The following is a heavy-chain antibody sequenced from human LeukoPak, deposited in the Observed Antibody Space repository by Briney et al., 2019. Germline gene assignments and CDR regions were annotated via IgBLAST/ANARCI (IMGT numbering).Heavy chain of an antibody. CDR2: MNPNSGNT. CDR3: ASRPPGNSGFDY. Sequence: ASVKVSCKASGYTFTSYDINWVRQAPGQGLEWMGWMNPNSGNTGYAQKFQGRVTMTRNTSISTAYMELSSLRSEDTAVYYCASRPPGNSGFDYWGQGTLVTVSS. V-gene: IGHV1-8*01. J-gene: IGHJ4*02. CDR1: GYTFTSYD. D-gene: IGHD4-23*01.